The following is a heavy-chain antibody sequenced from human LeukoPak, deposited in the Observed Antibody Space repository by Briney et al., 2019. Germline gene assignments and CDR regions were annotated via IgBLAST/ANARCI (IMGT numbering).Heavy chain of an antibody. CDR1: GGSISSGSYY. D-gene: IGHD4-17*01. J-gene: IGHJ4*02. V-gene: IGHV4-61*02. Sequence: SQTLSLTCTVSGGSISSGSYYWSWIRQPAGKGLEWIGRIYTSGSTNYNPSLKSRVTISVDTSKNQFSLKLSSVTAADTAVCYCARSYGDYGMTFDYWGQGTLVTVSS. CDR3: ARSYGDYGMTFDY. CDR2: IYTSGST.